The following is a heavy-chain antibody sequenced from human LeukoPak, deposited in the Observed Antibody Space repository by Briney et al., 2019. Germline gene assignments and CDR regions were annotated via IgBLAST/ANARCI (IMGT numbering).Heavy chain of an antibody. J-gene: IGHJ3*02. CDR1: GDTFTGYY. V-gene: IGHV1-2*02. CDR2: INPNSGGK. D-gene: IGHD3-22*01. Sequence: EASVKVSCKASGDTFTGYYMHWGGQAPGQGREGMGWINPNSGGKNYAQKFQGRVTMTRDTSISTAYMELSRLRSDDTAVYSCARVYYYDSSGSGAFDIWGQGTMVTVSS. CDR3: ARVYYYDSSGSGAFDI.